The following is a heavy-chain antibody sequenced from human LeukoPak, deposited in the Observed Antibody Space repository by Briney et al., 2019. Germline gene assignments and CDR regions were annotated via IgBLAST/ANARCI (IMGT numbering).Heavy chain of an antibody. CDR1: GGSFSSYY. CDR2: FNHDGGT. V-gene: IGHV4-34*01. CDR3: ARDQAGDWFDS. D-gene: IGHD6-19*01. Sequence: SETLSLTCAVYGGSFSSYYWSWIRQPPGKGLEWIGEFNHDGGTNYNPSLKSRVTISVDASKNQVSLKLSSVTAADTAVYYCARDQAGDWFDSWGQGTLVTVSS. J-gene: IGHJ5*01.